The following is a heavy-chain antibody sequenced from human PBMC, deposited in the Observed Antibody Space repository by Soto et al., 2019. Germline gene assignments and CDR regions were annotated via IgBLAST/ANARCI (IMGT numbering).Heavy chain of an antibody. J-gene: IGHJ5*02. V-gene: IGHV1-69*02. D-gene: IGHD3-10*01. CDR1: GGTFSSYT. Sequence: QVQLVQSGAEVKKPGSSVKVSCKASGGTFSSYTISWVRQAPGQGLEWMGRIIPILGIANYAQKFQGRVTIPADKSTSTAYMERSSLRSEDTAVYYCAARARYITMVRRDTTWFDPWGQGTLVTVSS. CDR2: IIPILGIA. CDR3: AARARYITMVRRDTTWFDP.